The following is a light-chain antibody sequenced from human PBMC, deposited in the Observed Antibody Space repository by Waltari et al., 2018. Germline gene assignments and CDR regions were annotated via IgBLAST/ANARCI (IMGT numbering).Light chain of an antibody. CDR3: QQGRSYPYT. Sequence: DIQMSQSPSSLSASVGGRVTISCWASQDIGSSLNWYHHKPGQAPKLMIYYSNTLSTGVPSRFSGSGSGTDFTLTISNLQPEDFATYYCQQGRSYPYTFGQGT. J-gene: IGKJ2*01. CDR2: YSN. V-gene: IGKV1-9*01. CDR1: QDIGSS.